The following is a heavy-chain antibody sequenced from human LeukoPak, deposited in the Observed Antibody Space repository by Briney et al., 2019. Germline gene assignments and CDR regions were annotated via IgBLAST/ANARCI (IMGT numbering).Heavy chain of an antibody. CDR3: ARERLLWFGVNDAFDI. J-gene: IGHJ3*02. CDR2: INPNSGGT. V-gene: IGHV1-2*02. D-gene: IGHD3-10*01. CDR1: GYTFTGYY. Sequence: EASVEVSCKASGYTFTGYYMHWVRQAPGQGLEWMGWINPNSGGTNYAQKFQGRVTMTRDTSISTAYMELSRLRSDDTAVYYCARERLLWFGVNDAFDIWGQGTMVTVSS.